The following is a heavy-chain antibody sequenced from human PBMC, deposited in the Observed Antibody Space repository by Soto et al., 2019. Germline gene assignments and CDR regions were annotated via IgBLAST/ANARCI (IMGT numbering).Heavy chain of an antibody. Sequence: PSETLSPTPTVSCGSTRRQDWGWIPAPPGEGLEYIGYIYYSGSTHYNPSLKSRVTISVDMSKNQFSLKLSSVTAADTAVYYCARGGLGYGSGGYYYGMDVWGQGTLVTVSS. CDR1: CGSTRRQD. CDR2: IYYSGST. CDR3: ARGGLGYGSGGYYYGMDV. V-gene: IGHV4-59*08. D-gene: IGHD3-10*01. J-gene: IGHJ6*02.